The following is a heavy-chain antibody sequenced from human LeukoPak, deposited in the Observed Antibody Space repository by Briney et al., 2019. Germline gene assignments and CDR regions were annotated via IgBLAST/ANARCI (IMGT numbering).Heavy chain of an antibody. CDR3: TRAQTEVGAKYYFDY. J-gene: IGHJ4*02. CDR1: AFTFGDYA. V-gene: IGHV3-49*04. Sequence: PGGSLRLSCTASAFTFGDYAMNWVRLAPGKGLEWVGFVRSEPYGATTEYAASVKGRFTISRDDSSGIAYLQMNSLKIEDTAVYFCTRAQTEVGAKYYFDYWGQGTLVTVSS. D-gene: IGHD1-26*01. CDR2: VRSEPYGATT.